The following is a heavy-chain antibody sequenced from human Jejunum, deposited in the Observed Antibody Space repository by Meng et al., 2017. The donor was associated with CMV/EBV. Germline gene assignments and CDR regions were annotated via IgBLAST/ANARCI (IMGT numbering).Heavy chain of an antibody. CDR2: SYYSGNT. D-gene: IGHD5-18*01. J-gene: IGHJ6*02. Sequence: DYYWSWLRQPPGKGPEWIGYSYYSGNTYYNPSLKSRVTISVDTSKNQFSLRLTSMTAADTAVYYCARGAQLLPPPTYYYYGLDVWGQGTTVTVSS. V-gene: IGHV4-30-4*08. CDR3: ARGAQLLPPPTYYYYGLDV. CDR1: DYY.